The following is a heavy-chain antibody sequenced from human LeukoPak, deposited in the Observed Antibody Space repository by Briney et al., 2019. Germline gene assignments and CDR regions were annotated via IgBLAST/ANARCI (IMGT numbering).Heavy chain of an antibody. J-gene: IGHJ4*02. Sequence: SETLSLTCTFSTGSLSAYYWSWIRQPPGKGLEWIGYIYYSGSANYNPSLKSRVTISIDTSNNQFSLKLNSVTAADTAVYYCARLSTSGSYWDFDYWGQGTLVTVSS. CDR2: IYYSGSA. CDR1: TGSLSAYY. V-gene: IGHV4-59*08. CDR3: ARLSTSGSYWDFDY. D-gene: IGHD1-26*01.